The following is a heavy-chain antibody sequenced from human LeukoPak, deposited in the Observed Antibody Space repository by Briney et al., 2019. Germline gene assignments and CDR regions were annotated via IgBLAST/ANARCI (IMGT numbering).Heavy chain of an antibody. CDR3: TREDYHYASGP. D-gene: IGHD3-10*01. CDR2: ISSSGEIT. V-gene: IGHV3-11*04. J-gene: IGHJ5*02. CDR1: GFTFTDHY. Sequence: PGGSLRLSCAASGFTFTDHYMSWVRQAPGKGLEWVSYISSSGEITYYADSVKGRFTVSRDNAKNSLYLPMNSLRAEDTAVYYCTREDYHYASGPWAQGTLVTVSS.